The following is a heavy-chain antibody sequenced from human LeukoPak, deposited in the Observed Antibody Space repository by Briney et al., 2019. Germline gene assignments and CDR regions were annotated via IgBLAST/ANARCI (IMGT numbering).Heavy chain of an antibody. CDR3: AQTQWLVDNPPGYFDY. J-gene: IGHJ4*02. Sequence: ASVEVSCKASGGTFSSYAISWVRQAPGQGLEWMGRIIPILGIANYAQKFQGRVTITADKSTSTAYMELSSLRSEDTAVYYCAQTQWLVDNPPGYFDYWGQGTLVTVSS. CDR2: IIPILGIA. D-gene: IGHD6-19*01. V-gene: IGHV1-69*04. CDR1: GGTFSSYA.